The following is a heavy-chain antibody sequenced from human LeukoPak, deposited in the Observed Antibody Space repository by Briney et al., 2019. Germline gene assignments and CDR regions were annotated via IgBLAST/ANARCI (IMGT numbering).Heavy chain of an antibody. CDR2: IYPGDSDT. CDR3: ARQVNYFDSSGYQV. V-gene: IGHV5-51*01. D-gene: IGHD3-22*01. Sequence: WIRQPPGKGLEWMGIIYPGDSDTRYSPSFEGQVTISVDRSISTAYLQWSSLKASDTAMYYCARQVNYFDSSGYQVWGQGTLVTVSS. J-gene: IGHJ4*02.